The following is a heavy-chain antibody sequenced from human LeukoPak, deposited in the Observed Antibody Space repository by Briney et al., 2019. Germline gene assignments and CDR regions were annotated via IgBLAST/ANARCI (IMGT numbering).Heavy chain of an antibody. D-gene: IGHD4-17*01. Sequence: IPSETLSLTCAVSGGSISSGGYYWSWIRQPPGKGLEWIGEINHSGSTNYNPSLKSRVTISVDTSKNQFSLKLSSVTAADTAVYYCARGRAYGDYQRRLDPWGQGTLVTVSS. CDR2: INHSGST. V-gene: IGHV4-34*01. CDR3: ARGRAYGDYQRRLDP. J-gene: IGHJ5*02. CDR1: GGSISSGGYY.